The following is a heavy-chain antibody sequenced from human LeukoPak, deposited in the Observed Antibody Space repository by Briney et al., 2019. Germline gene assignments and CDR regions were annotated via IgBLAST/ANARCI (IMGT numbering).Heavy chain of an antibody. CDR1: GGTFSSYA. Sequence: SVKVSCKASGGTFSSYAISWVRQAPGQGLEWMGGIIPIFGTANYAQKFQGRVTITADESTSTAYMELSSLRSEDTAVYYCAGADYWSGVFYYYYGMDVWGQGTTVTVSS. V-gene: IGHV1-69*13. J-gene: IGHJ6*02. D-gene: IGHD3-10*01. CDR2: IIPIFGTA. CDR3: AGADYWSGVFYYYYGMDV.